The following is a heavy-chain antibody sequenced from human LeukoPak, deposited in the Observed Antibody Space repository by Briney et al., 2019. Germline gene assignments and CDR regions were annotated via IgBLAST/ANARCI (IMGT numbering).Heavy chain of an antibody. CDR2: INPNSGGT. Sequence: ASVKVSCKASGYTFTGYYMHWVRQAPGQGLEWMGWINPNSGGTIYAQKFQGWVTMTRDTSISTAYMELSRLRSDDTAVYYCATSTVTTQGYYYGMDVWGQGTTVTVSS. J-gene: IGHJ6*02. D-gene: IGHD4-17*01. CDR1: GYTFTGYY. CDR3: ATSTVTTQGYYYGMDV. V-gene: IGHV1-2*04.